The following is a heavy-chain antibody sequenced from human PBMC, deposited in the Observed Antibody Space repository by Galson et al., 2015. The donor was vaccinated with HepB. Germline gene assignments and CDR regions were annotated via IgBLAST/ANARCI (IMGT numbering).Heavy chain of an antibody. CDR3: ARQAVGPYSSGWYSGY. CDR1: GYSFTSYW. CDR2: TYPGDSDT. Sequence: QSGAEVTKPGESLRISCTGSGYSFTSYWIGWVRQLPGEGLEWMGITYPGDSDTRYSPSFQGQVTISADKSISTAYLQWSSLKASDTAMYYCARQAVGPYSSGWYSGYWGQGTLVTVSS. D-gene: IGHD6-19*01. J-gene: IGHJ4*02. V-gene: IGHV5-51*01.